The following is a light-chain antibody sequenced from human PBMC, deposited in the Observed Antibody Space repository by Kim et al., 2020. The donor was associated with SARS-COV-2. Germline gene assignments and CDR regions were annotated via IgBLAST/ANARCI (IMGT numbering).Light chain of an antibody. CDR1: SGHSSYT. CDR2: LNSDGSH. Sequence: SVKLTCTLNSGHSSYTIAWHQQQPEKGPRYLMKLNSDGSHTKGDGITDRFSGSSSGAERYLTISSLQSEDEADYYCQTWDTGIQVFGGGTKLTVL. CDR3: QTWDTGIQV. J-gene: IGLJ3*02. V-gene: IGLV4-69*02.